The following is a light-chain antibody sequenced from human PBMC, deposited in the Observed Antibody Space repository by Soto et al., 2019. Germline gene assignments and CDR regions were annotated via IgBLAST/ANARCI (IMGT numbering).Light chain of an antibody. CDR1: SSNIGAGYD. V-gene: IGLV1-40*01. CDR2: GNS. J-gene: IGLJ3*02. Sequence: QSVLTQPPSVSGAPGQRVTISCTGSSSNIGAGYDVHWYQQLPGTAPKLLIYGNSNRPSGVPDRFSGSKSGTSASLASTGLQAEYEADYYCQSYDSSLSGWVFGGGTQLTVL. CDR3: QSYDSSLSGWV.